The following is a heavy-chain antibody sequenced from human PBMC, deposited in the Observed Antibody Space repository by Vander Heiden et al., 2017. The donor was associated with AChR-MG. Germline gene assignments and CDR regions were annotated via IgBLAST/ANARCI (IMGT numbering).Heavy chain of an antibody. CDR2: IRYDGSNK. D-gene: IGHD4-4*01. V-gene: IGHV3-30*02. J-gene: IGHJ4*02. Sequence: QVQLVESGGGVVQLGGCLRLSCAESGFPFSSYGMHWVRQAPGKGLKWVAFIRYDGSNKYYADSVKGRFTISRDNSKNTLYLQMNSLRAEDTAVYYCAKGEQYSFDYWGQGTLVTVSS. CDR1: GFPFSSYG. CDR3: AKGEQYSFDY.